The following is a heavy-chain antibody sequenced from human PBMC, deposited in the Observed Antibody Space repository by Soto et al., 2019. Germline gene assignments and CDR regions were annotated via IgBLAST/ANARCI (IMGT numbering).Heavy chain of an antibody. Sequence: ASLKVSCKASGYTFTSYAMHWVRQAPGQRLEWMGWINAGNGNTKYSQKFQGRVTITRDTSASTAYMELSSLRSEDTAVYYCARDPYCSGGSCYSVGMDVWGQGTTVTVSS. J-gene: IGHJ6*02. V-gene: IGHV1-3*01. CDR2: INAGNGNT. CDR1: GYTFTSYA. D-gene: IGHD2-15*01. CDR3: ARDPYCSGGSCYSVGMDV.